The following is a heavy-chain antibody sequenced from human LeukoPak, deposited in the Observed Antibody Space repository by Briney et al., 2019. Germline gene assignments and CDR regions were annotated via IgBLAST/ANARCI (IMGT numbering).Heavy chain of an antibody. V-gene: IGHV1-69*04. Sequence: SVKVSCKASGGTFSSYAISWVRQAPGQGLEWMGRIIPIFGIANYAQKFQGRVTTTADKSTSTAYMELSSLRSEDTAVYYCAHIGVGDYDYGMDVWGQGTTVTVSS. J-gene: IGHJ6*02. CDR1: GGTFSSYA. CDR3: AHIGVGDYDYGMDV. D-gene: IGHD2-2*01. CDR2: IIPIFGIA.